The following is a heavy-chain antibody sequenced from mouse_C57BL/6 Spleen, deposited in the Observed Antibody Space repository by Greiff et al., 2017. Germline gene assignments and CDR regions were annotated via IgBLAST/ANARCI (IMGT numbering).Heavy chain of an antibody. Sequence: VQLQQSGAELAKPGASVKLSCKASGYTFTSYWMHWVQQRPGQGLEWIGYINPSSGYTKYNQKFKDKATLTADKSSSTAYMQLRSLTYEDAAVYYCARGEDDGSSDEAAMDYWGQGTSVTVSS. CDR1: GYTFTSYW. D-gene: IGHD1-1*01. CDR2: INPSSGYT. J-gene: IGHJ4*01. CDR3: ARGEDDGSSDEAAMDY. V-gene: IGHV1-7*01.